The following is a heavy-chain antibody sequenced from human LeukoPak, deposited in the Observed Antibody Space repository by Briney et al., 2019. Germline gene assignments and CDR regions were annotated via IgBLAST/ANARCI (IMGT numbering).Heavy chain of an antibody. CDR3: ARDGPAQMVDFDY. V-gene: IGHV1-2*02. CDR1: GYTFSGTGWY. D-gene: IGHD3-10*01. Sequence: ASVKVSCKASGYTFSGTGWYLYWLRQAPGQGLECMGWIYPYTGATHYAQKFQGRVTMTRDTSISTAYMELSRLRPDDTAVYYCARDGPAQMVDFDYWGQGTLVTVSS. CDR2: IYPYTGAT. J-gene: IGHJ4*02.